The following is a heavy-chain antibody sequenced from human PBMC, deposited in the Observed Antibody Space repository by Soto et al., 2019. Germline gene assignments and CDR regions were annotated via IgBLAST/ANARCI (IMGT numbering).Heavy chain of an antibody. CDR1: GFTFSSYA. CDR3: AKGQGVRGVIDYFDY. CDR2: ISGSGGST. D-gene: IGHD3-10*01. Sequence: EVQLLESGGGLVQPGGSLRLSCAASGFTFSSYAMSWVRQAPGKGLEWVSAISGSGGSTYYADSVKGRFTIARVNSKNAQYMQMISLRTEDTAVYYCAKGQGVRGVIDYFDYWGQGTLVTVSS. J-gene: IGHJ4*02. V-gene: IGHV3-23*01.